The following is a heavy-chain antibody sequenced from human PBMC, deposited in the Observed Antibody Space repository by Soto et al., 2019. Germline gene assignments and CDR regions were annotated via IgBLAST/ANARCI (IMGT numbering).Heavy chain of an antibody. V-gene: IGHV3-30-3*01. CDR1: GFTFSSYA. CDR3: AREYVGYCSSTSCLPDPYYYYGMDV. D-gene: IGHD2-2*01. Sequence: GGSLRLSCAASGFTFSSYAMHWVRQAPGKGLEWVAVISYDGSNKYYADSVKGRFTISRDNSKNTLYLQMNSLRAEDTAVYYCAREYVGYCSSTSCLPDPYYYYGMDVWGQGTTVTVSS. J-gene: IGHJ6*02. CDR2: ISYDGSNK.